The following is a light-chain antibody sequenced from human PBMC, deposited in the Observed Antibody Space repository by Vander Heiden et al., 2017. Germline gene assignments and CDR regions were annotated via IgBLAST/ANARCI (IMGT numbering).Light chain of an antibody. CDR1: QGISSY. J-gene: IGKJ3*01. CDR3: QQYYSYPFT. CDR2: AAS. V-gene: IGKV1-8*01. Sequence: AIRITQSPSPLSASTGDRVTIPRRASQGISSYLAWYQQKPGKAPKLLIYAASTMQSGVPARFSGSGSGTDFTLTVSCLQSEDFATYYCQQYYSYPFTFGPGTKVDIK.